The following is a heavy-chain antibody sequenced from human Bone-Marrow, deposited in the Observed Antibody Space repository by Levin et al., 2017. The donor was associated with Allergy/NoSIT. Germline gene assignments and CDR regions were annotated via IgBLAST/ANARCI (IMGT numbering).Heavy chain of an antibody. D-gene: IGHD2-2*01. CDR2: IWYDGSGK. V-gene: IGHV3-33*08. CDR3: ARDWGYCSSTSCPGVDYYYGTDV. J-gene: IGHJ6*02. Sequence: GGSLRLSCTVSGFTFSNYGLHWVRQAPGKGLEWVAVIWYDGSGKYYADSVKGRFTISRDNSKNMLYLQMNSLRAEDTAVYYCARDWGYCSSTSCPGVDYYYGTDVWGQGTTVTVSS. CDR1: GFTFSNYG.